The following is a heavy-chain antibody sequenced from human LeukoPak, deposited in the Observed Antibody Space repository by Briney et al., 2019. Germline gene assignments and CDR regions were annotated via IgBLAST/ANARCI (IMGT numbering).Heavy chain of an antibody. CDR1: GFTFSSYA. J-gene: IGHJ4*02. Sequence: GGPLRLSCAASGFTFSSYAMSWVRQAPGKGLEWVSAISGSGGSTYYADSVKGRFTISRDNSKNSLYLQMNSLRAEDTAVYYCAKESSGGWYFDYWGQGTLVTVSS. CDR2: ISGSGGST. D-gene: IGHD6-19*01. V-gene: IGHV3-23*01. CDR3: AKESSGGWYFDY.